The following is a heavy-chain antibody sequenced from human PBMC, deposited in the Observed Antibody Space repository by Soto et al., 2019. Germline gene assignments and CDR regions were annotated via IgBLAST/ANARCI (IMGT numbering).Heavy chain of an antibody. J-gene: IGHJ4*02. D-gene: IGHD3-3*01. V-gene: IGHV3-30*18. CDR2: ISYDGSNK. CDR1: GFTFSSYG. CDR3: AKVMIFGVALFDY. Sequence: GGSLRLSCAASGFTFSSYGMHWVRQAPGKGLEWVAVISYDGSNKYYADSVKGRFTISRDNSKNTLYLQMNSLRAEDTAVYYCAKVMIFGVALFDYWGQGTLVTVSS.